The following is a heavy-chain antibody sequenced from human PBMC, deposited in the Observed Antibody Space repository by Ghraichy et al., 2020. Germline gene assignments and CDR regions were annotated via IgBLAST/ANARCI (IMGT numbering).Heavy chain of an antibody. J-gene: IGHJ4*02. CDR1: GDSVSSNSAA. Sequence: SQTLSLTCAISGDSVSSNSAAWTWIRQSPSRGLEWLGRTYYRSKWYNGYAVSVKSRITINPDTSKNQFSLQLNSVTPEDTAVYYCVRSLGILDYWGQGILVTVSS. CDR2: TYYRSKWYN. D-gene: IGHD7-27*01. V-gene: IGHV6-1*01. CDR3: VRSLGILDY.